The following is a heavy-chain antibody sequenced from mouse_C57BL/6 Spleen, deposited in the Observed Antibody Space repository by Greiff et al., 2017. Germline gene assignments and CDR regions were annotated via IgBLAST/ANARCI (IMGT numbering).Heavy chain of an antibody. CDR2: IWSGGST. V-gene: IGHV2-2*01. J-gene: IGHJ3*01. CDR3: ARSSNYGGFAY. D-gene: IGHD2-5*01. CDR1: GFSLTSYG. Sequence: VQLQQSGPGLVKPSQSLSITCTVSGFSLTSYGVHWVRQSPGKGLEWLGVIWSGGSTDYNAAIISRLSISKDNSKSQVFFKMNSMQADYTAIYYWARSSNYGGFAYWGQGTLVTVSA.